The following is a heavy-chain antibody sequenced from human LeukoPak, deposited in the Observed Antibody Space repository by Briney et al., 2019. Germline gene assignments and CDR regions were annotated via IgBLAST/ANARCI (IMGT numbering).Heavy chain of an antibody. V-gene: IGHV3-23*01. CDR1: GFTFSIYA. D-gene: IGHD3-22*01. CDR2: ISVNGGDT. Sequence: GGSLRLSCAASGFTFSIYAMSWVRQAPGKGLEWVSLISVNGGDTYYADSVKGRFTISSDNSKNTLYLQMNSLRAEDTAVYYCAKDPPFDYYDSSGYPFDYWGQGTLVTVSS. J-gene: IGHJ4*02. CDR3: AKDPPFDYYDSSGYPFDY.